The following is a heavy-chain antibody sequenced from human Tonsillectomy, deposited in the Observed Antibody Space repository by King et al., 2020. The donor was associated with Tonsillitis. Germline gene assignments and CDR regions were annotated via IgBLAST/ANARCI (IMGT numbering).Heavy chain of an antibody. CDR2: IHYSGST. CDR1: GGSISRYY. J-gene: IGHJ4*02. CDR3: ARGWSRTGYLDY. D-gene: IGHD7-27*01. Sequence: QVQLQESGPGLVKPSETLSLTCTVSGGSISRYYWSWIRQPPGKGLEWIGYIHYSGSTNYNPSLKSRATLSLDTSKAQFSLKLSSVTAADTAVYYCARGWSRTGYLDYWGQGTLVTVSS. V-gene: IGHV4-59*01.